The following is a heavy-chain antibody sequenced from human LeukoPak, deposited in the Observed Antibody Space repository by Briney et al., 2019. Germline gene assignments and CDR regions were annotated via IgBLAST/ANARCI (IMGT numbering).Heavy chain of an antibody. CDR3: AREQEGGPFDY. J-gene: IGHJ4*02. V-gene: IGHV1-46*01. Sequence: GASVSVSSTASLYTLTLYYMHWVRPAPGQGREWMGIVLPVGGSTRSAQQFQGSVTMSRDTSPRTVYLELCSLRSPGTAPSFCAREQEGGPFDYWGQGTLVTVSS. CDR2: VLPVGGST. D-gene: IGHD3-16*01. CDR1: LYTLTLYY.